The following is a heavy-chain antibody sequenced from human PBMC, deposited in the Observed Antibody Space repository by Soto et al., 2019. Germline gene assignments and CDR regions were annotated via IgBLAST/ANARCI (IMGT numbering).Heavy chain of an antibody. J-gene: IGHJ4*02. Sequence: ASVKVSCKASGYTFTDYYIHWVRQAPGQGLEWLGLIKSSGGAATYAQKFQGRVTMTRDTSTSTVYMELNSLRSEDTAVYFCARDYSTSWFYFDYWGQGTLVTVS. D-gene: IGHD6-13*01. V-gene: IGHV1-46*03. CDR3: ARDYSTSWFYFDY. CDR2: IKSSGGAA. CDR1: GYTFTDYY.